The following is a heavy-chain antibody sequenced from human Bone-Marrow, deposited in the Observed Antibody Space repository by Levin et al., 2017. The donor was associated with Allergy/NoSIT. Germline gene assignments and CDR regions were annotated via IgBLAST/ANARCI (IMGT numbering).Heavy chain of an antibody. D-gene: IGHD4-17*01. V-gene: IGHV5-51*01. CDR3: AKQVDDDDGDFSCGQ. CDR1: GYTFSNYW. Sequence: KVSCRASGYTFSNYWIAWVRQMPGKGLEWMGSIYPGDSDSRYSPSFQGQVTISADESISTAYLRWSSLKASDTAMYYCAKQVDDDDGDFSCGQWGQGTLVTVSS. CDR2: IYPGDSDS. J-gene: IGHJ4*02.